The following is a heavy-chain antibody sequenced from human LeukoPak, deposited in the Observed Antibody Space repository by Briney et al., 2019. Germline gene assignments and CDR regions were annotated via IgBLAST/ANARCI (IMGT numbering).Heavy chain of an antibody. CDR3: ARAWGNNWNDAGAFDI. D-gene: IGHD1-1*01. V-gene: IGHV3-30-3*01. Sequence: GGSLRLSCAASGFTFNKHAMHWVRQAPGKGLEWVAVISYDGSNKYYADSVKGRFTISRDNSKNTLYLQMNSLRAEDTAVYYCARAWGNNWNDAGAFDIWGQGTMVTVSS. CDR2: ISYDGSNK. J-gene: IGHJ3*02. CDR1: GFTFNKHA.